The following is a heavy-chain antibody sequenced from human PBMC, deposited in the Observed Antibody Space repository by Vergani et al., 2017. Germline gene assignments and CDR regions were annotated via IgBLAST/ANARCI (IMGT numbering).Heavy chain of an antibody. V-gene: IGHV3-23*01. CDR1: GFTFNHYA. J-gene: IGHJ4*02. CDR3: VRDGPELFLH. D-gene: IGHD1-7*01. CDR2: ISGSGGST. Sequence: EVQLLESGGDLVQPGGSLRLSCAASGFTFNHYAMNWVRQAPGKGLEWVSGISGSGGSTYYAGSVKGRFTISRDSSKNTLYLQMNSLSAGDTAVYYCVRDGPELFLHWGQGTLVTVSS.